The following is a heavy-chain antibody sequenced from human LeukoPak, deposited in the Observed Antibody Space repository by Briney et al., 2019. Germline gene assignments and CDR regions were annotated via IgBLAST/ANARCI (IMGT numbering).Heavy chain of an antibody. D-gene: IGHD6-19*01. V-gene: IGHV3-23*01. CDR3: AKAIAVAGTPFDY. CDR1: GFTFSSYA. J-gene: IGHJ4*02. Sequence: PGGSLRLSCAASGFTFSSYAMSWVRQAPGKGLEWVSAISGSGGSTYYADSAKGRFTISRDNSKNTLYLQMNSLRAEDTAVYYCAKAIAVAGTPFDYWGQGTLVTVSS. CDR2: ISGSGGST.